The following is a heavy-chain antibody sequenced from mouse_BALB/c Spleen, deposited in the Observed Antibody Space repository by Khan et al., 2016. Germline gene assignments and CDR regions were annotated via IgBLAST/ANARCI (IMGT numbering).Heavy chain of an antibody. V-gene: IGHV9-3-1*01. CDR3: ARPDYGSGRGFAY. Sequence: QIQLVQSGPELKKPGETVRISCKASGYTFTNYGMNWVKQAPGKGLKWMGWINTYTGEPTYADDFKGRFAFSLETSASTAYLHINNLTTEDTATYFCARPDYGSGRGFAYWGQGTLVTVSA. J-gene: IGHJ3*01. D-gene: IGHD1-1*01. CDR1: GYTFTNYG. CDR2: INTYTGEP.